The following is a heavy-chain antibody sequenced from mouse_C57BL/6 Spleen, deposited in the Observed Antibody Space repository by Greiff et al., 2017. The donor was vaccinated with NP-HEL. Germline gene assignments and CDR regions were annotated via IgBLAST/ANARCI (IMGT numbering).Heavy chain of an antibody. CDR2: INPNNGGT. CDR1: GYTFTDYN. Sequence: EVQLQESGPELVKPGASVKIPCKASGYTFTDYNMDWVKQSHGKSLEWIGDINPNNGGTIYNQKFKGKATLTVDKSSSTAYMELRSLTSEDTAVYYCARKEEYYGSSWFAYWGQGTLVTVSA. J-gene: IGHJ3*01. CDR3: ARKEEYYGSSWFAY. V-gene: IGHV1-18*01. D-gene: IGHD1-1*01.